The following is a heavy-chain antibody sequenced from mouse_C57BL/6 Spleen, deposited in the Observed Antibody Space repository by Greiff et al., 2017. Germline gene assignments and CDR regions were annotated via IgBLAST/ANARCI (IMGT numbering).Heavy chain of an antibody. Sequence: DVKLQESGAELVRPGASVKLSCTASGFNIKDDYMHWVKQRPEQGLEWIGWIDPENGDTEYASKFQGKATITADTSSNTAYLQLSSLTSEDTAVYYCTTYYGSSYVSHYYAMDYWGQGTSVTVSS. CDR1: GFNIKDDY. J-gene: IGHJ4*01. CDR2: IDPENGDT. V-gene: IGHV14-4*01. CDR3: TTYYGSSYVSHYYAMDY. D-gene: IGHD1-1*01.